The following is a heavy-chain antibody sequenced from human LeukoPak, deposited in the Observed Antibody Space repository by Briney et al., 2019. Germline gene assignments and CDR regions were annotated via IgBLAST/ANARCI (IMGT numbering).Heavy chain of an antibody. CDR2: INHSGST. J-gene: IGHJ5*02. CDR3: ARSVTTVRGWFDP. CDR1: GGSFSGYC. Sequence: SETLSLTCAVYGGSFSGYCWSWIRQPPGKGLEWIGEINHSGSTNYNPSLKSRVTISVDTSKDQFSLKLSSVTAADTAVYYCARSVTTVRGWFDPWGQGTLVTVSS. D-gene: IGHD4-17*01. V-gene: IGHV4-34*01.